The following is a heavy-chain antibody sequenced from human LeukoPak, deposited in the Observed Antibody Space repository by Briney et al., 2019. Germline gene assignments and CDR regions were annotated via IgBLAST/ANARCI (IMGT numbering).Heavy chain of an antibody. V-gene: IGHV3-9*01. CDR3: AKGWVTDRNYFDS. CDR1: GFTFDDYA. CDR2: ISWNSGSI. Sequence: PGGSLRLSCAASGFTFDDYAMHWVRQAPRKGLEWVSGISWNSGSIGYADSVKGRFTISRDNSKNTLYLQMNSLRAEDTAVYYCAKGWVTDRNYFDSWGQGTLVTVSS. J-gene: IGHJ4*02. D-gene: IGHD5-18*01.